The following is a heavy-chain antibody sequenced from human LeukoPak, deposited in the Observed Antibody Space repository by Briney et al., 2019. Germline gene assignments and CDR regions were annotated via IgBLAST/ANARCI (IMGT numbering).Heavy chain of an antibody. V-gene: IGHV4-34*01. CDR1: GGSFSGYY. J-gene: IGHJ3*02. CDR2: TNHSGTT. Sequence: SETLSLTCAVYGGSFSGYYWSWIRQPPGKGLEWIGETNHSGTTNYNPSLKSRVTIAVDPSKNQFSLKLSSVTAADTAVYYCASWRLMRAFDIWGQGTMVTVSS. D-gene: IGHD2-8*01. CDR3: ASWRLMRAFDI.